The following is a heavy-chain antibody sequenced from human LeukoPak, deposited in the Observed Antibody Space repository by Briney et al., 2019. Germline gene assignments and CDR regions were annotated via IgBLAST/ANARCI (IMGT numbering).Heavy chain of an antibody. CDR1: GDIVSSKNGA. CDR2: TYYRSKWYN. V-gene: IGHV6-1*01. CDR3: ARDFGTTGWHTFDY. J-gene: IGHJ4*02. D-gene: IGHD6-19*01. Sequence: SQTLSLTCVVSGDIVSSKNGAWNWIRQSPSRGLEWLGRTYYRSKWYNDYAESMEGRMTISQDTSKNQYSLHLNSVTPADTAVYYCARDFGTTGWHTFDYWGQGTLVTVSS.